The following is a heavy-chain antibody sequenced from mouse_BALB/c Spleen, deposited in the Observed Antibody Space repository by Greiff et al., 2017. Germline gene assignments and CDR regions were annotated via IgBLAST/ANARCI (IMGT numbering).Heavy chain of an antibody. D-gene: IGHD1-1*01. J-gene: IGHJ4*01. CDR2: INPNNGGT. CDR3: LSRGYYYVRDPLAMDY. Sequence: EVQLQQSGPELVKPGASVKIPCKASGYTFTDYNMAWVKQSHGKSLEWIGDINPNNGGTIYNQKFKGKAKLTVDKSSSTAYMELRSLTSEDTAVYYCLSRGYYYVRDPLAMDYWGQGTSVTVSS. V-gene: IGHV1-18*01. CDR1: GYTFTDYN.